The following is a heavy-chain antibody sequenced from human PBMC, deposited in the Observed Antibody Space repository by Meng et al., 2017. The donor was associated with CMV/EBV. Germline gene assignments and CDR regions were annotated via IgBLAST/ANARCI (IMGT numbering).Heavy chain of an antibody. CDR3: ARALGGPLRFLE. CDR2: IYHSGST. D-gene: IGHD3-3*01. V-gene: IGHV4-4*02. J-gene: IGHJ4*02. Sequence: CPVSGGSIGSSNWWSWVRQPPGKGLEWIGEIYHSGSTNYNPSLKSRVTISVDKSKNQFSLKLSSVTAADTAVYYCARALGGPLRFLEWGQGTLVTVSS. CDR1: GGSIGSSNW.